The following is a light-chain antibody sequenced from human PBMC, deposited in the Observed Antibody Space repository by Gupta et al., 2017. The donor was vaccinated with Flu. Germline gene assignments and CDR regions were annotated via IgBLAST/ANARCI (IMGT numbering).Light chain of an antibody. V-gene: IGKV3D-15*01. CDR1: EGFGSD. J-gene: IGKJ1*01. CDR3: QHYDGWPPWA. CDR2: HTS. Sequence: ELVLTRSPAPLPMFPGQRVTPSGRTGEGFGSDLAWYQQKPGQSPRLLIYHTSTRATGVPARFSGSGSGTEFTLTISSLQSEDSAIYYCQHYDGWPPWAFGQGTKVEIK.